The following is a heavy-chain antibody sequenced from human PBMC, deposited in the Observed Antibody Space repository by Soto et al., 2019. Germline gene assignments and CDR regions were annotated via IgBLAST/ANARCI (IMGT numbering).Heavy chain of an antibody. Sequence: GGSLRLSCAASGFTFSSYGMHWVRQAPGKGLEWVAVISYDGSNKYYADSVKGRFTISRDNSKNTLYLQMNSLRAEDTAVYYCEKDTFRYSTCLDVWGKGTTVTVSS. CDR3: EKDTFRYSTCLDV. V-gene: IGHV3-30*18. CDR1: GFTFSSYG. CDR2: ISYDGSNK. J-gene: IGHJ6*04. D-gene: IGHD4-4*01.